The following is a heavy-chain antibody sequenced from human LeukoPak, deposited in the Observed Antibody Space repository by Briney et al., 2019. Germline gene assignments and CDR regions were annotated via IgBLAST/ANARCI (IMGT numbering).Heavy chain of an antibody. D-gene: IGHD2-15*01. CDR1: GFTFSNYW. CDR3: TRDQSTISTATYALDV. V-gene: IGHV3-74*01. Sequence: PGGSLRLSCAASGFTFSNYWMHWVRQVPGKGPVWVSRIRSDGSTARYADSVQGRFTISRDNAKNTLYLQMNSLKAEDTAVYYCTRDQSTISTATYALDVWGQGTAVIVAS. J-gene: IGHJ6*02. CDR2: IRSDGSTA.